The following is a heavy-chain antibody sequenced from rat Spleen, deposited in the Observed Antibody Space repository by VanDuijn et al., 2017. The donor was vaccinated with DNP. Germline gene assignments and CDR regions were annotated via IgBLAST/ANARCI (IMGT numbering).Heavy chain of an antibody. V-gene: IGHV5-25*01. CDR3: TTFEGTNA. J-gene: IGHJ4*01. Sequence: EVQLVESGGGLVQPGRSMKLSCGASGLTFSNADMAWVRQAPTRGLEWVASISSSGYNTYYRDSVKGRFTISRDKAKSTLYLQMDSLRSEDTATYYCTTFEGTNAWGQGTSVTVSS. CDR2: ISSSGYNT. D-gene: IGHD1-11*01. CDR1: GLTFSNAD.